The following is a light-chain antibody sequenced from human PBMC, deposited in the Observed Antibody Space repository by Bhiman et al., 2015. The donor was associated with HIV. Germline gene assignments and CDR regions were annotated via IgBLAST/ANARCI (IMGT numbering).Light chain of an antibody. J-gene: IGLJ2*01. CDR1: GSDVGGYNH. CDR2: DVS. V-gene: IGLV2-14*03. Sequence: QSALTQPASVSGSPGQSITISCTGTGSDVGGYNHVSWYQQHPGKAPKLMIYDVSNRPSGVSNRFSGSKSGNTASLTVSGLQDEDEADYYCSSYGGTTNWGAFGGGTKLTVL. CDR3: SSYGGTTNWGA.